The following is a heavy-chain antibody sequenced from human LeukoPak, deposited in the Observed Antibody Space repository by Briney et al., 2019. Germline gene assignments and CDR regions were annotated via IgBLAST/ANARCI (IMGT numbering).Heavy chain of an antibody. J-gene: IGHJ4*02. CDR1: GGTFSSYT. D-gene: IGHD3-3*01. V-gene: IGHV1-69*04. Sequence: SVKVSCKASGGTFSSYTISWVRQAPGQGLEWMGRIIPILGIANYAQKFQGRVTITADKSTSTAYMELSSLRSEDTAVYYCARDGDCDFWSGYQRGFDYWGQGTLVTVSS. CDR3: ARDGDCDFWSGYQRGFDY. CDR2: IIPILGIA.